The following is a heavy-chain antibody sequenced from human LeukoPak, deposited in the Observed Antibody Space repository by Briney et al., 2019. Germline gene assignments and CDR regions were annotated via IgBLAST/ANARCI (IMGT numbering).Heavy chain of an antibody. CDR3: ARDPYYGSGSYYTDAFDI. Sequence: PSETLSLTCTVSGGSISSYYWSWIRQPAGKGLELIGRIYTSGSTNYNPSLKSRVTMSVDTSKNQFSLKLSSVTAADTAVYYCARDPYYGSGSYYTDAFDIWGQGTMVTVSS. V-gene: IGHV4-4*07. D-gene: IGHD3-10*01. CDR1: GGSISSYY. J-gene: IGHJ3*02. CDR2: IYTSGST.